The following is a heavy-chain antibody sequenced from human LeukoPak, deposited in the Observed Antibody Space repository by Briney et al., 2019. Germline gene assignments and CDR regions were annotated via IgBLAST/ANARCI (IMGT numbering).Heavy chain of an antibody. CDR1: GFTFSSYS. CDR2: ISSSSSTI. V-gene: IGHV3-48*01. D-gene: IGHD5-12*01. Sequence: GGSLRLSCAASGFTFSSYSMNWVRQAPGKGLEWVSYISSSSSTIYYADSVKGRFTISRDNAKNSLYLQMNSLRAEDTAVYYCARDLYSGYDWWKYYFDYWGQGTLVTVSS. J-gene: IGHJ4*02. CDR3: ARDLYSGYDWWKYYFDY.